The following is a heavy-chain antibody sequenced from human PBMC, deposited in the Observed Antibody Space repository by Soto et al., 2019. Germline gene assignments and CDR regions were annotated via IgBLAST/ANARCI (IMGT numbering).Heavy chain of an antibody. Sequence: PSETLSLTCTVSGGSISSGGYYWSWIRQHPGKGLEWIGYIYYSGSTYYNPSLKSRVTISVDTSKNQFSLKLSSVTAADTAVYYCARAGYYDILTGYWDFDYWGQGTLVTVSS. D-gene: IGHD3-9*01. CDR2: IYYSGST. CDR1: GGSISSGGYY. V-gene: IGHV4-31*03. CDR3: ARAGYYDILTGYWDFDY. J-gene: IGHJ4*02.